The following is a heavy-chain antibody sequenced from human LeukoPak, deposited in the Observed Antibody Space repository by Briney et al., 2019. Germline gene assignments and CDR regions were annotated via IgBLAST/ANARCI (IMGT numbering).Heavy chain of an antibody. CDR2: IIPIFGTA. D-gene: IGHD2-2*02. CDR1: GGTVSRYP. J-gene: IGHJ5*02. V-gene: IGHV1-69*13. Sequence: ASVKVSCKASGGTVSRYPISWVRQAPGQGLEWMGGIIPIFGTANYAQKFQGRVTITADESTSTAYMDLSSLRSEDTAVYYCARDRPGRYCSTISCYSASPFDPWGQGTLVTVSS. CDR3: ARDRPGRYCSTISCYSASPFDP.